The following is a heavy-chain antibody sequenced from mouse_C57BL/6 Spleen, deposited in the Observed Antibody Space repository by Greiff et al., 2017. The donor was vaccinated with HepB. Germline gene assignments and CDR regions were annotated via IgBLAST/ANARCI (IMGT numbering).Heavy chain of an antibody. J-gene: IGHJ2*01. CDR3: TRDKGTGEDYFDY. D-gene: IGHD3-3*01. V-gene: IGHV5-9-1*02. Sequence: EVKLVESGEGLVEPGGSLKLSCAASGFTFSSYAMSWVRQTPEKRLEWVAYISSGGDYIYYADTVKGRFTISRDNARNTLYLQMSSLKSEDTAMYYCTRDKGTGEDYFDYWGQGTTLTVSS. CDR2: ISSGGDYI. CDR1: GFTFSSYA.